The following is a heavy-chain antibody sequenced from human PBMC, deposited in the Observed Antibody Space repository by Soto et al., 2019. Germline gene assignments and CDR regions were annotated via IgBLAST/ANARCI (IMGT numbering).Heavy chain of an antibody. D-gene: IGHD3-10*01. CDR1: GGSISSGDYY. CDR3: ARHYVEGLLWFGEPADYYYMDV. V-gene: IGHV4-61*08. J-gene: IGHJ6*03. Sequence: SETLSLTCTVSGGSISSGDYYWSWIRQPPGKGLEWIGHIYYSGGTNYNPSLKSRVTISVDTSKNQFSLKLSSVTAADTAVYYCARHYVEGLLWFGEPADYYYMDVWGKGTTVTVSS. CDR2: IYYSGGT.